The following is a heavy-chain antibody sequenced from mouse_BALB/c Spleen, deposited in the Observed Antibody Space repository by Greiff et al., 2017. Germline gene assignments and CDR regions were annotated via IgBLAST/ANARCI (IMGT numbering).Heavy chain of an antibody. Sequence: VQLQQSGPGLVQPSQSLSITCTVSGFSLTSYGVHWVRQSPGKGLEWLGVIWSGGSTDYNAAFIYRLSISKDNSKSQVFFKMNSLQANDTAIYYCARGYDGLAYWGQGTTLTVSS. CDR3: ARGYDGLAY. J-gene: IGHJ2*01. D-gene: IGHD2-3*01. CDR1: GFSLTSYG. V-gene: IGHV2-2*02. CDR2: IWSGGST.